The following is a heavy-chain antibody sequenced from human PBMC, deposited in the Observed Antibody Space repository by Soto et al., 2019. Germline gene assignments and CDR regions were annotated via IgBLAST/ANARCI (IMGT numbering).Heavy chain of an antibody. D-gene: IGHD4-17*01. CDR3: ARGRPTTVTSNNYYYYGMDV. V-gene: IGHV1-69*13. Sequence: ASVNVSCKASGGTFSSYAISWVRQAPGQGLEWMGGIIPIFGTANYAQKFQGRVTITADESTSTAYMELSSLRSEDTAVYYCARGRPTTVTSNNYYYYGMDVWGQGTTVTVSS. CDR2: IIPIFGTA. CDR1: GGTFSSYA. J-gene: IGHJ6*02.